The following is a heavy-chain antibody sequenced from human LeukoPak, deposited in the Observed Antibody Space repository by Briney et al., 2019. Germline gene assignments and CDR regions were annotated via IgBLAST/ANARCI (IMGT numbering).Heavy chain of an antibody. V-gene: IGHV3-48*03. Sequence: GGSLRLSCAASGFSFSSYEMHWVRQAPGKGLEWVSYISSSGSSIYYADSVKGRFTISRDNAKNSLYLQMNSLRAEDTAVYYCARDHVAYSLYRGQGTLVTVSS. CDR3: ARDHVAYSLY. CDR1: GFSFSSYE. CDR2: ISSSGSSI. J-gene: IGHJ4*02. D-gene: IGHD2-21*01.